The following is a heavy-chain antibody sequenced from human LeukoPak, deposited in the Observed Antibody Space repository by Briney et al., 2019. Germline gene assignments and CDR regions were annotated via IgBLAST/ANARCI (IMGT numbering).Heavy chain of an antibody. CDR2: ISWNSGSI. D-gene: IGHD2-2*01. V-gene: IGHV3-9*01. J-gene: IGHJ4*02. CDR1: GFTFSSYW. CDR3: AKADDYCSSTSCYFGFWSYYFDY. Sequence: GGSLRLSCAASGFTFSSYWMSWVRQAPGKGLEWVSGISWNSGSIGYADSVKGRFTISRDNAKNSLYLQMNSLRAEDTALYYCAKADDYCSSTSCYFGFWSYYFDYWGQGTLVTVSS.